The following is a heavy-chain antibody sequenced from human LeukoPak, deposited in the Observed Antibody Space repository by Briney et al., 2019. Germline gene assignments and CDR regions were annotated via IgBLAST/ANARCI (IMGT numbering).Heavy chain of an antibody. CDR2: VYSSGST. V-gene: IGHV4-39*01. CDR3: ARCGSGWCNDDS. CDR1: GGSIGTSGFY. D-gene: IGHD6-19*01. J-gene: IGHJ4*02. Sequence: TSETLSFTCSVSGGSIGTSGFYWGWIRQPPGEGLEWIGSVYSSGSTYYNPSLKSRITISVDTSKNQFSLNLNSVTASDTAVYYCARCGSGWCNDDSWGQGTLVIVSS.